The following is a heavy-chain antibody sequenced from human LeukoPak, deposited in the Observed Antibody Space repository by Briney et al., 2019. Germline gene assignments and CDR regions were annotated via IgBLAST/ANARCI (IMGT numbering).Heavy chain of an antibody. J-gene: IGHJ3*01. CDR1: GFTFSNSD. CDR2: ISASGGSA. CDR3: AKAGSYSDISVYPLASFDF. V-gene: IGHV3-23*01. Sequence: GGSLRLSCAASGFTFSNSDMNWGRQAPGKGLEWVSFISASGGSAHYADSVRGRFTISRDNSKNTLYLQMNSLSAEDTAVYYCAKAGSYSDISVYPLASFDFWGQGTMVTVSS. D-gene: IGHD3-22*01.